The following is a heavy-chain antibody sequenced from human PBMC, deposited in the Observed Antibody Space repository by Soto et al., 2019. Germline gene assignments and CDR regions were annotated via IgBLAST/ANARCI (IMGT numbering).Heavy chain of an antibody. J-gene: IGHJ5*02. D-gene: IGHD3-3*01. CDR3: ARGNESTYYDFWSGDNWFDP. CDR1: GFTFSSYS. CDR2: ISSSSSYI. V-gene: IGHV3-21*01. Sequence: GVLRLSCAASGFTFSSYSMNWVRQAPGKGLEWVSSISSSSSYIYYADSVKGRFTISRDNAKNSLYLQMNSLRAEDTAVYYCARGNESTYYDFWSGDNWFDPWGQGTLVTVSS.